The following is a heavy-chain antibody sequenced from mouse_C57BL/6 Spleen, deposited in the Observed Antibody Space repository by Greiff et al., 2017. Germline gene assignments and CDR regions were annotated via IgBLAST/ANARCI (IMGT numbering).Heavy chain of an antibody. CDR3: ARRLVDY. CDR2: IYPRSGNT. Sequence: VQLQQSGAELARPGASVKLSCKASGYTFPCYCISWVKQSTGQGLEWIGEIYPRSGNTYYNEKFKGKATRTADKSASTAYMELRSLTSEDSAVYFCARRLVDYWGQGTTLTVSS. D-gene: IGHD3-2*02. CDR1: GYTFPCYC. V-gene: IGHV1-81*01. J-gene: IGHJ2*01.